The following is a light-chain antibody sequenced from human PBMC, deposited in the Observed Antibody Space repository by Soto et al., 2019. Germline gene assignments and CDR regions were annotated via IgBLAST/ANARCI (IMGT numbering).Light chain of an antibody. CDR3: QQFNSFPVT. V-gene: IGKV1-5*01. CDR2: DAS. J-gene: IGKJ5*01. Sequence: DIQMTQSPSTLSASAGDRVTITCRASQSIDIWLAWYQQKAGKAPKLLINDASALESGVPSRFSGSGSGTEFTLTISSLQPDDFATYYCQQFNSFPVTFGQGTRLEIK. CDR1: QSIDIW.